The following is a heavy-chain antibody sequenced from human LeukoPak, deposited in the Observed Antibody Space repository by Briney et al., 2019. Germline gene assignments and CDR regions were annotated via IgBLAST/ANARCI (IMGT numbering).Heavy chain of an antibody. D-gene: IGHD2-2*01. Sequence: SGTLSLTCAVSGGSISSSNWWSWVRQPPGKGLEWIGEIYHSGSTNYSPSLKSRVTISVDKSKNQFSLKLSSVTAADTAVYYCAREGDWDIVVVPAARGWFDPWGQGTLVTVSS. CDR2: IYHSGST. J-gene: IGHJ5*02. V-gene: IGHV4-4*02. CDR3: AREGDWDIVVVPAARGWFDP. CDR1: GGSISSSNW.